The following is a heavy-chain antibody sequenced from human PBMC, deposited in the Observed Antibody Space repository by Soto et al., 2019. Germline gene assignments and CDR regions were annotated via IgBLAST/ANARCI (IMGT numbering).Heavy chain of an antibody. J-gene: IGHJ2*01. CDR2: INDRGSI. CDR3: AREGHDILTGPPWVWYFDL. V-gene: IGHV4-34*01. Sequence: QVQLQQWGAGPLRPLETLSLTCGVSGGSFSGYYWAWIRQSPGKGLEWIGEINDRGSINYNPSLKSRVSISVDTSKNHYSLNLRSVTAAESAVYYCAREGHDILTGPPWVWYFDLWGRGTLVTVSS. D-gene: IGHD3-9*01. CDR1: GGSFSGYY.